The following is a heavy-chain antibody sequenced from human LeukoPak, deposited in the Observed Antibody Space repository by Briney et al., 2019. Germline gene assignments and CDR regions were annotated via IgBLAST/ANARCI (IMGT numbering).Heavy chain of an antibody. Sequence: SVKVSCKASGGTSSSYAISWVRQAPGQGLEWMGGIIPIFGTANYAQKFQGRVTITTDESTSTAYMELSSLRSEDTAVYYCARGITTFYYMDVWGKGTTVTVSS. CDR3: ARGITTFYYMDV. V-gene: IGHV1-69*05. J-gene: IGHJ6*03. CDR1: GGTSSSYA. CDR2: IIPIFGTA. D-gene: IGHD3-3*01.